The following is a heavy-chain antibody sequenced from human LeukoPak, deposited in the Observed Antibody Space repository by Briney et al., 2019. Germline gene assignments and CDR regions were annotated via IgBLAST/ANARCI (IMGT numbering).Heavy chain of an antibody. CDR2: IWYDASGQ. J-gene: IGHJ4*02. Sequence: PGRSLRLSCAASGFSFSTYGMHWVRQAPGKGLEWVAMIWYDASGQHYADSVKGRFTISRDTSKNTLYLQMNSQRAEDTAVYFCARDSLYDDNGYYHYFDYWGQGTLVTVSS. CDR1: GFSFSTYG. CDR3: ARDSLYDDNGYYHYFDY. V-gene: IGHV3-33*01. D-gene: IGHD3-22*01.